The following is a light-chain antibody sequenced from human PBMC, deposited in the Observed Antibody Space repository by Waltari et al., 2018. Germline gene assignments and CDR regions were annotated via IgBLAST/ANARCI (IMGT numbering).Light chain of an antibody. J-gene: IGLJ1*01. CDR2: SNN. CDR1: SPNIGSNT. Sequence: QSVLTQPPSASGTPGPRVTLSCSGSSPNIGSNTVNWSQQLPGTAPELLIYSNNQRPSGVPDRFSGSKSGTSASLAISGLQSEDEADYYCAAWDDSLNGFYVFGTGTKVTVL. CDR3: AAWDDSLNGFYV. V-gene: IGLV1-44*01.